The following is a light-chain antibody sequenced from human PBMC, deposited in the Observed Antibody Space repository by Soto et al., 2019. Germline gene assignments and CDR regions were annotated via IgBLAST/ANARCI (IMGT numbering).Light chain of an antibody. CDR1: QSISTW. V-gene: IGKV1-5*01. J-gene: IGKJ2*01. CDR2: DAS. CDR3: KQSNSYSYI. Sequence: DIQMAQSPSTLSASVGDRVTITCRASQSISTWLAWYQQKPGKAPNLLIYDASSLESGVPSRFSGTGSRTEFTLTISSLHPDDSATYYCKQSNSYSYIFGQGTKVEIK.